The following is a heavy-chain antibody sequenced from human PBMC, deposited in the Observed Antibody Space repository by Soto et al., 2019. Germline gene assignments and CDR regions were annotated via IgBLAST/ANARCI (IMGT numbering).Heavy chain of an antibody. CDR1: GYTFTSYA. D-gene: IGHD6-6*01. CDR2: INAGNGNT. Sequence: ASVKVSCKASGYTFTSYAMHWVRQAPGQRLEWMGWINAGNGNTKYSQKFQGRVTITRDTSASTAYMELSSLRSEDTAVYYCARQRGSSSIGLFDPWGQGTLVTAPQ. J-gene: IGHJ5*02. V-gene: IGHV1-3*01. CDR3: ARQRGSSSIGLFDP.